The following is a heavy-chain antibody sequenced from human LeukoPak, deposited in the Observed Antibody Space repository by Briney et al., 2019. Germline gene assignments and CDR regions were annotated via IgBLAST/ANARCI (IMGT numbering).Heavy chain of an antibody. V-gene: IGHV1-2*06. Sequence: ASVKVSCKASGYTFTSYAISWVRQAPGQGLEWMGRIHPNTGGTNYAQKFQGRVTMTSDPSLSAAYLELSGLTSDDTAVYYCARAPPVGPTTSPDYWGQGTLVTVTS. CDR2: IHPNTGGT. D-gene: IGHD2-2*01. J-gene: IGHJ4*02. CDR1: GYTFTSYA. CDR3: ARAPPVGPTTSPDY.